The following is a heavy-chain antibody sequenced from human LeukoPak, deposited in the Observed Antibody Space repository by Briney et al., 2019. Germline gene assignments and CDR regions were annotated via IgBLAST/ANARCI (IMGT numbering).Heavy chain of an antibody. CDR3: ARVTGYMTEDYFDY. J-gene: IGHJ4*02. Sequence: SETLSLTCTVSGGSISSYYWNWIRQPAGKGLEWIGHIYTSGSANYNPALKSRVSMSVDTSKNQFFLKLSSVTAADTAVYYCARVTGYMTEDYFDYWGQGTLVTVSS. V-gene: IGHV4-4*07. CDR1: GGSISSYY. CDR2: IYTSGSA. D-gene: IGHD6-13*01.